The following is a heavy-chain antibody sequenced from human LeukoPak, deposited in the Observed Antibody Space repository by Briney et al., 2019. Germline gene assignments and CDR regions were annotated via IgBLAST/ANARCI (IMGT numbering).Heavy chain of an antibody. Sequence: GESLKISCKGSGYSFTSYWIGWVRQMPGKGLEWMGIIYPGDSDTGYSPSFQGQVTISADKSISTAYLQWSSLKASDTAMYYCARQVDSSVWFTYFDYWGQGTLVTVSS. V-gene: IGHV5-51*01. CDR1: GYSFTSYW. D-gene: IGHD6-19*01. CDR2: IYPGDSDT. J-gene: IGHJ4*02. CDR3: ARQVDSSVWFTYFDY.